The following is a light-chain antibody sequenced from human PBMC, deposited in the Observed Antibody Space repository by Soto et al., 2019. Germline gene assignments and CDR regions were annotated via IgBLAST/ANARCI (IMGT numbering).Light chain of an antibody. CDR3: QQYNNWPRT. Sequence: EIVMTQSPATLSVSPGEGATLSCRASQSVSNNLAWYQQKPGQAPRLLIYGASTRATGIPGRFSGSGSGTEFTLTISSLQSEDSAVYYCQQYNNWPRTFGQGTKVEIK. J-gene: IGKJ1*01. CDR1: QSVSNN. CDR2: GAS. V-gene: IGKV3-15*01.